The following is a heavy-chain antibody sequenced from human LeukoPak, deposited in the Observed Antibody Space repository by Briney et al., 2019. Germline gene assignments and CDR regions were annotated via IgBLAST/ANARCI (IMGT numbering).Heavy chain of an antibody. CDR3: ARGRILWFGELFPFDY. D-gene: IGHD3-10*01. J-gene: IGHJ4*02. V-gene: IGHV1-18*04. CDR1: GYTFTSYG. Sequence: GASVKVSCKASGYTFTSYGISWVRQAPGQGLEWMGWISAYNGNTNYAQKLQGRVIMTTDTSTSTAYMELRSLRSDDTAVYYCARGRILWFGELFPFDYWGQGTLVTVSS. CDR2: ISAYNGNT.